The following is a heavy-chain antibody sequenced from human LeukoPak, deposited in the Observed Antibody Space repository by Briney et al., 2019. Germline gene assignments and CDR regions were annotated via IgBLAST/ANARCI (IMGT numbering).Heavy chain of an antibody. V-gene: IGHV3-21*01. D-gene: IGHD4-17*01. CDR1: RFTCSSYA. CDR3: ARNVTTLTHYYYYYGIDV. J-gene: IGHJ6*02. CDR2: ISSSSRYI. Sequence: PGGYLRLSSAASRFTCSSYAMSWVPQAPGKGLEWVSSISSSSRYINEADSEKCRFTITRDNAKNSLKLQMNSLRAEDTAVYYCARNVTTLTHYYYYYGIDVWGQGTTVTVSS.